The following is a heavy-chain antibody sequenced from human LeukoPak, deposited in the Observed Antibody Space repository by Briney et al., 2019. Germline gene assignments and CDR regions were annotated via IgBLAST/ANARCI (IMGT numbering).Heavy chain of an antibody. CDR1: GFTFSSYS. J-gene: IGHJ5*01. D-gene: IGHD3-22*01. Sequence: GGSLRLSCAACGFTFSSYSMNWVRQAPGKGLEWVSSISGSSSYIYYADSVKGRFTISRDNAKNSLYLQMNSLRAEDTAVYYCRGDSSGYSDSWGQGTLVTVSS. CDR3: RGDSSGYSDS. CDR2: ISGSSSYI. V-gene: IGHV3-21*01.